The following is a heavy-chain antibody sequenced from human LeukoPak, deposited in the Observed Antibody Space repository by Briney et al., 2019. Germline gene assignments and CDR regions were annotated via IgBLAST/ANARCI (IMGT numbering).Heavy chain of an antibody. CDR3: ARSITMIVDWFDP. Sequence: QSGGSLRLSCAASGFTFGSYGMHWVRQAPGKGLEWVAFIRYDGSNKYYADSVKGRFTISRDNAKNSLYLQMNSLRAEDTAVYFCARSITMIVDWFDPWGQGTLVTVSS. D-gene: IGHD3-22*01. V-gene: IGHV3-30*02. CDR1: GFTFGSYG. J-gene: IGHJ5*02. CDR2: IRYDGSNK.